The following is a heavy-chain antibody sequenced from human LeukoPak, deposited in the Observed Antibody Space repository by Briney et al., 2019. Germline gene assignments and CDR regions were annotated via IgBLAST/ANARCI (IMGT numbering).Heavy chain of an antibody. D-gene: IGHD3-16*01. V-gene: IGHV3-7*01. CDR2: IKQDGSEK. Sequence: GGSLRLSCAASGFTVSSYWMSWVRQAPGKGLEWVANIKQDGSEKYYVDSVEGRFTISRDNAKNSLYLQMNSLRAEDTAVYYCARERGIDYWGQGTLVTVSS. CDR3: ARERGIDY. CDR1: GFTVSSYW. J-gene: IGHJ4*02.